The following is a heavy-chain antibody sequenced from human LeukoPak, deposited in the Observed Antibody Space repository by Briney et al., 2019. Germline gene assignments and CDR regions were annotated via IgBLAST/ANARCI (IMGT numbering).Heavy chain of an antibody. V-gene: IGHV4-39*01. D-gene: IGHD6-6*01. CDR1: GGSISSSSYY. Sequence: KPSETLSLTCTVSGGSISSSSYYWGWIRQPPGKGLEWIGSIYYSGSTYYNPSLKSRVTISVDTSRNQFSLKLSSVTAADTAVYYCARTSTSGTRYSSSSDYWGQGTLVTVSS. CDR3: ARTSTSGTRYSSSSDY. CDR2: IYYSGST. J-gene: IGHJ4*02.